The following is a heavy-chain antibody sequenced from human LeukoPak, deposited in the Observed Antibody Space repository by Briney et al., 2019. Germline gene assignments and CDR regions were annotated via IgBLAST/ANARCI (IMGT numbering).Heavy chain of an antibody. CDR1: GYSISSNHW. J-gene: IGHJ4*02. CDR2: IFYAGST. D-gene: IGHD3-3*02. Sequence: SDTLSLTCAVSGYSISSNHWWGWIRQPPGKGLEWIGYIFYAGSTYYNPSLRSRVTMSVDTSKNQLSLRLSSVTPVDTAVYYCARIGPILGAAWVDYWGQGTLVSVSS. V-gene: IGHV4-28*01. CDR3: ARIGPILGAAWVDY.